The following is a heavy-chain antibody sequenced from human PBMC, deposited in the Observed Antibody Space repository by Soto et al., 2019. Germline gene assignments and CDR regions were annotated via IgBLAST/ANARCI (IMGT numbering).Heavy chain of an antibody. CDR1: GGSISSGDYY. Sequence: TSETLSLTCTVSGGSISSGDYYWSWIRQPPGKGLEWIGYIYYSGSTYYNPSLKNRVTISVDTSKNQFSLKLSSVTAADTAVYYCARGVVVPEKGIDYWGQGTLVTVSS. J-gene: IGHJ4*02. V-gene: IGHV4-30-4*01. CDR2: IYYSGST. CDR3: ARGVVVPEKGIDY. D-gene: IGHD2-2*01.